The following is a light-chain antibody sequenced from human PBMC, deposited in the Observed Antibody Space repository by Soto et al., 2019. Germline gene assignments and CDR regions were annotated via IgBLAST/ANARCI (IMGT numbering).Light chain of an antibody. CDR1: QNIFSY. CDR2: AAS. J-gene: IGKJ2*01. Sequence: DIQMTQSPSALSASVGDRVTITCRASQNIFSYLNWFQQKPGKAPKLLIYAASNLQNGVPSRFSGSGSGTDFTLTISSLQPEDFAIYYCQQSFSTPVFTFGQGTKVDSK. V-gene: IGKV1-39*01. CDR3: QQSFSTPVFT.